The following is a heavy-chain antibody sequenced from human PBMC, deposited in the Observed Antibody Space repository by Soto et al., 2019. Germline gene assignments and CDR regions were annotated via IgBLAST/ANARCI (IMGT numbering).Heavy chain of an antibody. CDR3: AKDFDSYSRGRYGMDV. CDR2: INSYSDMI. Sequence: PGGSLRLSCAASGFTFKNYWMYWVRQAPGKGLVWLSRINSYSDMINYADAVKGRFTISRDNAKNTLYLQMNSLRAQDTAVYYCAKDFDSYSRGRYGMDVWGQWTTVTVS. J-gene: IGHJ6*02. D-gene: IGHD6-19*01. V-gene: IGHV3-74*01. CDR1: GFTFKNYW.